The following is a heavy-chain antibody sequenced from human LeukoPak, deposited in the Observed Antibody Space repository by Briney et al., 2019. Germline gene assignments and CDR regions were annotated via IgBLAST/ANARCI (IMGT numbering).Heavy chain of an antibody. CDR3: AKTTAGYSSGRYPGWPVDY. V-gene: IGHV3-23*01. D-gene: IGHD6-19*01. Sequence: PGGSRRLPCAASRFTFGSYAMYWVRQAPGKVRGWVSGTIVVGGSTFYAEPVKGRFTISRDNSENTVYLQMNSLRADDTAVYYCAKTTAGYSSGRYPGWPVDYWGQGTLVTVSS. J-gene: IGHJ4*02. CDR1: RFTFGSYA. CDR2: TIVVGGST.